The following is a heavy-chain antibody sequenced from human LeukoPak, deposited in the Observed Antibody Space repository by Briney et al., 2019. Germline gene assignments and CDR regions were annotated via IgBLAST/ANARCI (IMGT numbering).Heavy chain of an antibody. Sequence: ASVKVSCKASGYTFTSYGISWVRQAPGQGLEWMGWISAYNGNTNYAQKLQGRVTMTTDTSTSTAYMELRSLRSDDTAVYYCARGIGVGATTPYYYYYYMDVWGKGTTATVSS. J-gene: IGHJ6*03. V-gene: IGHV1-18*01. CDR1: GYTFTSYG. CDR2: ISAYNGNT. CDR3: ARGIGVGATTPYYYYYYMDV. D-gene: IGHD1-26*01.